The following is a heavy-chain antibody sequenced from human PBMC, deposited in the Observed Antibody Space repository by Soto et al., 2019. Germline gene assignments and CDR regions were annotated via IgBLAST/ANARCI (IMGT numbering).Heavy chain of an antibody. J-gene: IGHJ4*02. D-gene: IGHD3-22*01. Sequence: LKISCKGSGYSFTSYWIGWVRQMPGKGLEWMGIIYPGDSDTRYSPSFQGQVTISADKSISTAYLQWSSLKASDTAMYYCARRYYYDSTTYSTFDHWGQGTLVTVYS. CDR3: ARRYYYDSTTYSTFDH. CDR2: IYPGDSDT. V-gene: IGHV5-51*01. CDR1: GYSFTSYW.